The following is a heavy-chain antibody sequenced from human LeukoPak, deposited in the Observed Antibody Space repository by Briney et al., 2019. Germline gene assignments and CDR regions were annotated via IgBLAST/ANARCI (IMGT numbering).Heavy chain of an antibody. CDR1: GFTFNTFA. CDR3: AITIPFGY. J-gene: IGHJ4*02. CDR2: ITGSGANT. V-gene: IGHV3-23*01. D-gene: IGHD3-9*01. Sequence: GGSLRLSCATSGFTFNTFAMSWVRQAPGKGLEWVATITGSGANTYYADSVKGRFDVSRDNSMDTLYLQMNRLKAEDTALFYCAITIPFGYWGQGTLVTVSS.